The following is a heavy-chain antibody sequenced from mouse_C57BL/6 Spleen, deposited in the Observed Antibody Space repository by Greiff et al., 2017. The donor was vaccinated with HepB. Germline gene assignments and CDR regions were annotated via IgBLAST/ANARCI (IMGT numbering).Heavy chain of an antibody. D-gene: IGHD2-3*01. J-gene: IGHJ4*01. CDR3: AGLGDGYYGAMDY. CDR2: IYPGSGNT. CDR1: GYTFTDYY. V-gene: IGHV1-76*01. Sequence: VQGVESGAELVRPGASVKLSCKASGYTFTDYYINWVKQRPGQGLEWIARIYPGSGNTYYNEKFKGKATLTAEKSSSTAYMQLSSLTSEDSAVYFCAGLGDGYYGAMDYWGQGTSVTVSS.